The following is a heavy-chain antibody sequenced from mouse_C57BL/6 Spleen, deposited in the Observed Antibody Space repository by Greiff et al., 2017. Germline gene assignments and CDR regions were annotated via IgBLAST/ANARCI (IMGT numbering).Heavy chain of an antibody. J-gene: IGHJ4*01. CDR1: GYSITSGYY. CDR3: ARGGSSGYPHYYAMDY. Sequence: ESGPGLVKPSQSLSLTCSVTGYSITSGYYWNWIRQFPGNKLEWMGYKSYDGSNNYNPSLKNRISITRDTSKNQFFLKLNSVTTEDTATYYCARGGSSGYPHYYAMDYWGQGTSGTVSS. V-gene: IGHV3-6*01. CDR2: KSYDGSN. D-gene: IGHD3-2*02.